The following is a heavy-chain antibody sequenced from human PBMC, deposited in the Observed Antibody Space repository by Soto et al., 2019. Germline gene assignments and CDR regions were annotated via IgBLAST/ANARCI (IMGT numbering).Heavy chain of an antibody. D-gene: IGHD3-22*01. CDR3: ARGDYYDTNGPFSDAFDV. Sequence: HPGGSLRLSCTVSGFSLSTYWMSWVRQAPGKGLEWVANIKPDGSEGYYVDSVKGRFTPSRDNTKNSLYLQMRTLRAEDTAVYYCARGDYYDTNGPFSDAFDVWGQGTMVTVSS. J-gene: IGHJ3*01. CDR1: GFSLSTYW. CDR2: IKPDGSEG. V-gene: IGHV3-7*04.